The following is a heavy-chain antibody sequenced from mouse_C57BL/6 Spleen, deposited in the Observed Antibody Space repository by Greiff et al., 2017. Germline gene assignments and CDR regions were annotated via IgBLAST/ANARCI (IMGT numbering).Heavy chain of an antibody. J-gene: IGHJ3*01. Sequence: EVQLQQSGPELVKPGASVKMSCKASGYTFTDYNMHWVKQSHGKSLEWIGYINPNNGGTSYNQKFKGKATLTVNKSSSTAYMELRSLTSEDSAVYYCARSLIYYDYDGAYWGQGTLVTVSA. V-gene: IGHV1-22*01. D-gene: IGHD2-4*01. CDR3: ARSLIYYDYDGAY. CDR2: INPNNGGT. CDR1: GYTFTDYN.